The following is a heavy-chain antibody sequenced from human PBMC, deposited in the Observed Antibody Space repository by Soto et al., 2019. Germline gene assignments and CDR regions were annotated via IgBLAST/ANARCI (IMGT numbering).Heavy chain of an antibody. V-gene: IGHV3-74*01. CDR1: GFTFSSYW. J-gene: IGHJ6*02. CDR3: ASDLSGRADV. Sequence: LRLSCAASGFTFSSYWMHWVRQAPGRGLVWVSRMNEDGGTTDYADSVKGRFTISRDNAKNTLYLQMNSLRVEDTAVYYCASDLSGRADVWGQGTTVTVSS. CDR2: MNEDGGTT. D-gene: IGHD3-10*01.